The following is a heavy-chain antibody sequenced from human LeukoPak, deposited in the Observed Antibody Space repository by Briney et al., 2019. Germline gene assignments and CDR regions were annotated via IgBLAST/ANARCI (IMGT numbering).Heavy chain of an antibody. CDR3: ARDLPGYCSSTSCYDNWFDP. CDR1: GYTFTNYA. J-gene: IGHJ5*02. D-gene: IGHD2-2*01. Sequence: GASVKVSCKASGYTFTNYAIHWVRQAPGQRLEWMGWINAGSGNTKYSQTFQGRVTMTRDTSTSTVYMELSSLRSEDTAVYYCARDLPGYCSSTSCYDNWFDPWGQGTLVTVSS. V-gene: IGHV1-3*01. CDR2: INAGSGNT.